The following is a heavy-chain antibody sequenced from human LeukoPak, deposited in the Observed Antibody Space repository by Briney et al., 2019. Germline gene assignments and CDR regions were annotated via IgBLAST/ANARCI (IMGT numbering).Heavy chain of an antibody. Sequence: GRSLRLSCAASGFTFSSYAMHWVRQAPGKGLEWVAVISYDGSNKYYADPVKGRSTISRDNSKNTLYLQMNSLRAEDTAVYYCAKTRNSYYYGMDVWGQGTTVTVSS. CDR3: AKTRNSYYYGMDV. CDR1: GFTFSSYA. V-gene: IGHV3-30-3*02. CDR2: ISYDGSNK. J-gene: IGHJ6*02.